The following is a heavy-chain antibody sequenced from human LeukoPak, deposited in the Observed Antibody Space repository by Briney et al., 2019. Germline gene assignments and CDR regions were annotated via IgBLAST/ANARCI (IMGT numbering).Heavy chain of an antibody. J-gene: IGHJ6*02. Sequence: ASVKVSCKASGYTFPGYYMHWVRQAPGQGLERMGWINPNSGGTHYAQKFQGRVTMTSDTSISTAYMKLSRLTSDDTAVYYCARARDIVVVVAATPLPDSGMGVWGQGTTVTVSS. CDR1: GYTFPGYY. V-gene: IGHV1-2*02. D-gene: IGHD2-15*01. CDR2: INPNSGGT. CDR3: ARARDIVVVVAATPLPDSGMGV.